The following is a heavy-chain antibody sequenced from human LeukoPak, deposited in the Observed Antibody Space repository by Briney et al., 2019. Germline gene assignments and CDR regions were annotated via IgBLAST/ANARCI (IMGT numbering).Heavy chain of an antibody. D-gene: IGHD5-12*01. Sequence: PGGSLRLSCAASGFTFSSYAMSWVRQAPGKGLEWIGSIYYSGSTYYNPSLKSRVTISVDTSKNQFSLKLSSVTAADTAVYYCARGGLIRMVATNYFDYWGQGTLVTVSS. CDR1: GFTFSSYA. V-gene: IGHV4-39*07. J-gene: IGHJ4*02. CDR3: ARGGLIRMVATNYFDY. CDR2: IYYSGST.